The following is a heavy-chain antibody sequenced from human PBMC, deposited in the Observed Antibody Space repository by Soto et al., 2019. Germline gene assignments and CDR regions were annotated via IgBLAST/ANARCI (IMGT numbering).Heavy chain of an antibody. CDR1: GFTFSSYS. D-gene: IGHD6-19*01. J-gene: IGHJ4*02. Sequence: GGSLRLSCAASGFTFSSYSMNWVRQAPGKGLEWVSSISSSSSYIYYADSVKGRFTISRDNAKNSLYLQMNSLRAEDTAVYYCARDREAYSSGWYGLLTFDYWGQGTLVTVSS. CDR2: ISSSSSYI. CDR3: ARDREAYSSGWYGLLTFDY. V-gene: IGHV3-21*01.